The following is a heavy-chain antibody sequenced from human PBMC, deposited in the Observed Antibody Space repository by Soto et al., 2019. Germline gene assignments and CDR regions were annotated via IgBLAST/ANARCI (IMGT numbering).Heavy chain of an antibody. CDR3: ARVRIVVVVAATRGGAFDI. J-gene: IGHJ3*02. Sequence: SVKVSFKASGYTFTSYGISWVRQAPGQGLEWMGWISAYNGNTNYAQKLQGRVTMTTDTSTSTAYMELRSLRSDDTAVYYCARVRIVVVVAATRGGAFDIWGQGTMVTVSS. V-gene: IGHV1-18*04. D-gene: IGHD2-15*01. CDR1: GYTFTSYG. CDR2: ISAYNGNT.